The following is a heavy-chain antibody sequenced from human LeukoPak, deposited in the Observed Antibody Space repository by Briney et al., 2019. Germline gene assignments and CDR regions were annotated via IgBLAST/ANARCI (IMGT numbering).Heavy chain of an antibody. CDR1: GGTFSSYA. CDR2: INPNSGGT. CDR3: ARDSGERGSGSYLIAY. Sequence: GASVKVSCKASGGTFSSYAISWVRQAPGQGLEWMGWINPNSGGTNYAQKFQGRVTMTRDTSISTAYMELSRLRSDDTAVYYCARDSGERGSGSYLIAYWGQGTLVTASS. D-gene: IGHD3-10*01. J-gene: IGHJ4*02. V-gene: IGHV1-2*02.